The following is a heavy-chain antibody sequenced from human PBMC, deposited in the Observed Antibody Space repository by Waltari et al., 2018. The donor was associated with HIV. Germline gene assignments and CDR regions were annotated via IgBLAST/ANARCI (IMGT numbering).Heavy chain of an antibody. Sequence: EVQLVESGGGLVQPGGSLRLSCAASGFTFSNYEMNWVRQAPGKGLEWISYMRSSGNTIYYADSVKGRLTISRDNAKNSLYGQMNSLRAEDTAVYYCARSGLYDTSGYYAPFGYWGQGTLVTVSS. CDR2: MRSSGNTI. D-gene: IGHD3-22*01. V-gene: IGHV3-48*03. CDR3: ARSGLYDTSGYYAPFGY. CDR1: GFTFSNYE. J-gene: IGHJ4*02.